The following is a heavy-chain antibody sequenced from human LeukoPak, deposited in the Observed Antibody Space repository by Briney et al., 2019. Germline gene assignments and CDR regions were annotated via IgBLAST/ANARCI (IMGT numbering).Heavy chain of an antibody. V-gene: IGHV1-46*01. D-gene: IGHD1-7*01. CDR2: INPSGGST. J-gene: IGHJ4*02. CDR3: ARSGPYNWNSPRVFKFDY. Sequence: ASVKVSRKASGYTFATDYIHWVRQAPGQGLEWMGIINPSGGSTTYAQKFQGRVIMTGDTSTSTVYMELRSLRSEDTAVYYCARSGPYNWNSPRVFKFDYWGQGTLVTVSS. CDR1: GYTFATDY.